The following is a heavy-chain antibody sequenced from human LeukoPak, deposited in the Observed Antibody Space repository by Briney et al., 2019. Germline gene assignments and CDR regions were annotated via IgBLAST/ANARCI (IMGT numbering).Heavy chain of an antibody. CDR1: GYTFTGYY. CDR2: INPNSGGT. CDR3: ARDSGDILTGEYYFDY. V-gene: IGHV1-2*02. D-gene: IGHD3-9*01. Sequence: ASVKVSCKASGYTFTGYYMHWVRQAPGQGLEWMGWINPNSGGTNYAQKFQGRVTMTRDTSISTAYMELSRPRSDDTAVYYCARDSGDILTGEYYFDYWGQGTLVTVSS. J-gene: IGHJ4*02.